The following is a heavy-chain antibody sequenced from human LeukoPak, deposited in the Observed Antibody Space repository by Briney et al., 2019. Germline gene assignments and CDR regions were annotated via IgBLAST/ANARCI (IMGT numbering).Heavy chain of an antibody. CDR2: ISWDGGST. J-gene: IGHJ4*02. CDR1: GFTFDDYA. V-gene: IGHV3-43D*03. Sequence: GGSLRLSCAASGFTFDDYAMHWVRQAPGKGLEWVSLISWDGGSTYYADSVKGRFTISRDNSKNSLYLQMNSLRAEDTALYYCAKDISEDTAMVFDYWGQGTLVTVSS. D-gene: IGHD5-18*01. CDR3: AKDISEDTAMVFDY.